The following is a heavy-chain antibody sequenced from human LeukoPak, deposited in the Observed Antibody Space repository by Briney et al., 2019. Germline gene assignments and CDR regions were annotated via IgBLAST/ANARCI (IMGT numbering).Heavy chain of an antibody. CDR2: IYSDGTT. V-gene: IGHV4-59*08. J-gene: IGHJ4*02. CDR3: ARHFQYYYDSSGYFGY. D-gene: IGHD3-22*01. CDR1: GASTTSYY. Sequence: SETLSLTCSVSGASTTSYYWNWIRQAPGKGLEWIGYIYSDGTTSYSPSLRSRVTISIDTSRNQFSLKLSSVTAADTAVYYCARHFQYYYDSSGYFGYWGQGTLVTVSS.